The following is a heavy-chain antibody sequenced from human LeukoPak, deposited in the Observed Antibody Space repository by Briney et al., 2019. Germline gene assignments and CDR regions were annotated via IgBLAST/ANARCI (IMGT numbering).Heavy chain of an antibody. V-gene: IGHV1-46*01. J-gene: IGHJ4*02. CDR2: INPSGCST. CDR1: GYTFTRYY. Sequence: ASVKVSCKASGYTFTRYYMHWVRQAPGQGLAWMGIINPSGCSTSYAQKFQGRVTMTGDTSTSTVYMELSSLRSEDTAVYYCARDKIQLAYFDYWGQGTLVTVSS. CDR3: ARDKIQLAYFDY. D-gene: IGHD5-18*01.